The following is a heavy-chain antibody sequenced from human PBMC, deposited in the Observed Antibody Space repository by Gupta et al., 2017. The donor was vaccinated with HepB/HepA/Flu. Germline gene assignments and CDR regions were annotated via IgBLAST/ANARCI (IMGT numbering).Heavy chain of an antibody. Sequence: EVQLVESGGGLVQPGGSLRLSCAASGFTVSSNYMSWVRQAPGKGVEWVSVIYSVGSTYYADSVKGRFTISRDNSKNTLYLQMNSLRAEDTAVYYCARGCGGDCYSGFDYWGQGTLVTVSS. J-gene: IGHJ4*02. V-gene: IGHV3-66*01. CDR2: IYSVGST. CDR3: ARGCGGDCYSGFDY. CDR1: GFTVSSNY. D-gene: IGHD2-21*02.